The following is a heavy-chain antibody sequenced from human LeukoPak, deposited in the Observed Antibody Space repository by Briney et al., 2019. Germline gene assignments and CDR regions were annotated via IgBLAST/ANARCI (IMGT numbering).Heavy chain of an antibody. D-gene: IGHD6-13*01. V-gene: IGHV3-9*01. Sequence: GGSLRLSCAASGFTFDDYAMHWVRQAPGKGLEWVSGIRRNSGSIGYADSVKGRFTISRDNAKDFLYLQMNSLRAEDTALYYCAKDMGVAATGTGGPIDYWGQGTLVTVSS. CDR1: GFTFDDYA. CDR3: AKDMGVAATGTGGPIDY. J-gene: IGHJ4*02. CDR2: IRRNSGSI.